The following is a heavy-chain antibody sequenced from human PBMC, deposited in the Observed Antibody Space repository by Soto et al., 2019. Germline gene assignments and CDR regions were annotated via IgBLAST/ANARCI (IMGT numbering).Heavy chain of an antibody. J-gene: IGHJ5*02. CDR1: GYTLTSYY. D-gene: IGHD2-21*02. Sequence: ASVKVSCKASGYTLTSYYMHWVRQAPGQGLEWMGIINPSGGSTSYAQKFQGRVTMTRDTSTSTVYMELSSLRSEDTAVYYCARGLEVVTAYNWCDPWGQGTLVTVSS. CDR3: ARGLEVVTAYNWCDP. V-gene: IGHV1-46*01. CDR2: INPSGGST.